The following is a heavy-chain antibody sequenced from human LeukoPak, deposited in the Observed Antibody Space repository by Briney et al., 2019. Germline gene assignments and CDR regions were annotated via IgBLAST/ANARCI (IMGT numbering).Heavy chain of an antibody. J-gene: IGHJ3*02. CDR3: ARAAPAIDAFDI. Sequence: SETLSLTCTVSGGSISSGDYYWNWIRQPPGKGLEWIGEIYHSGSTKYNPSLKSRVTISVDKSKNQFSLKLSSVTAADTAVYYCARAAPAIDAFDIWGQGTMVTVSS. CDR2: IYHSGST. D-gene: IGHD2-2*01. V-gene: IGHV4-30-4*01. CDR1: GGSISSGDYY.